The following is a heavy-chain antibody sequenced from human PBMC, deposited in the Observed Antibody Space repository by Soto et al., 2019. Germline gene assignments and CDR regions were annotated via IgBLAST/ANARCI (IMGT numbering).Heavy chain of an antibody. V-gene: IGHV3-48*03. CDR3: ARDTLTPSGVDRGKVYYGLDV. CDR2: ISTSESIV. CDR1: GFAFSSYE. D-gene: IGHD3-3*01. J-gene: IGHJ6*02. Sequence: LRLSCAASGFAFSSYEMNWVRQAPGKGLEWVSYISTSESIVYYADSVRGRFTISRDNAKNSLFLQMNSLRAEDTAVYYCARDTLTPSGVDRGKVYYGLDVSGQGTTVTVSS.